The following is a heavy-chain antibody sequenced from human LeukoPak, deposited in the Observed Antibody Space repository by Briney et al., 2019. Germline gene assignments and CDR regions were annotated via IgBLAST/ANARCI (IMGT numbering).Heavy chain of an antibody. V-gene: IGHV2-5*02. CDR1: GFSLSTSGVG. J-gene: IGHJ4*02. CDR2: IYWDDDR. CDR3: AHIRGYIRTNYFDY. D-gene: IGHD5-18*01. Sequence: SSPTLVKPTQTLTLTCTFSGFSLSTSGVGVGWVRQPPGKALDWLALIYWDDDRRHSPSLKSRLTITKDTSKNQVVLTMTNMDPVDTATYYCAHIRGYIRTNYFDYWGQGTLVTVSS.